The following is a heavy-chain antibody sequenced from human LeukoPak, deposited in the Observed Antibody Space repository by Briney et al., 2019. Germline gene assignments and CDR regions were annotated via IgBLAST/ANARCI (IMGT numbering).Heavy chain of an antibody. CDR1: GFTFGDYA. D-gene: IGHD6-19*01. CDR2: ISGSGGST. CDR3: AKELRQWPNNWFDP. Sequence: GGSLRLSCTASGFTFGDYAMSWVRQAPGKGLEWVSAISGSGGSTYYADSVKGRFTISRDNSKNTLYLQMNSLRAEDTAVYYCAKELRQWPNNWFDPWGQGTLVTVSS. V-gene: IGHV3-23*01. J-gene: IGHJ5*02.